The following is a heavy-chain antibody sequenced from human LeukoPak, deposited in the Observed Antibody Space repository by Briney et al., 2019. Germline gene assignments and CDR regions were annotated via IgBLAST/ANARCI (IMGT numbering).Heavy chain of an antibody. D-gene: IGHD3-22*01. CDR2: ISYDGSNK. Sequence: GRSLRLSCAASGFTFSSYAMHWVRQAPGKGLEWVAVISYDGSNKYYADSVKGRFTISRDNSKNTLYLQMNSLRAEDTAVYYCARDHGDSSGYYVLVGGGAFDIWGQGTMVTVSS. J-gene: IGHJ3*02. CDR1: GFTFSSYA. V-gene: IGHV3-30-3*01. CDR3: ARDHGDSSGYYVLVGGGAFDI.